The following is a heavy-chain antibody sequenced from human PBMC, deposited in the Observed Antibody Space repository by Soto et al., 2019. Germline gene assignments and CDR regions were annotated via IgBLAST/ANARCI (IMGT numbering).Heavy chain of an antibody. Sequence: GASVKVSCKASGGTFSSYTISWVRQAPGQGLGWMGRIIPILGIANYAQKFQGRVTITADKSTSTAYMELSSLRSEDTAVYYCARGYGSRGAFDIWGQGTMVTVSS. CDR2: IIPILGIA. CDR1: GGTFSSYT. D-gene: IGHD5-18*01. J-gene: IGHJ3*02. V-gene: IGHV1-69*02. CDR3: ARGYGSRGAFDI.